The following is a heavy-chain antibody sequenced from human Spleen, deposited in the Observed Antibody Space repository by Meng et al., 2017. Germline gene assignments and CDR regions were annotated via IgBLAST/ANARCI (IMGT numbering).Heavy chain of an antibody. J-gene: IGHJ4*02. D-gene: IGHD3-22*01. CDR1: GFTFSSYA. V-gene: IGHV3-23*01. CDR3: AKLGGSSGYYRIYWDIDY. Sequence: GESLKISCAASGFTFSSYAMSWVRQAPGKGLEWVSAISGGGGSTYYADSVKGRFTISREKSMNTLFLQMNSLRAEDTAVYYCAKLGGSSGYYRIYWDIDYWGQGTLVTVSS. CDR2: ISGGGGST.